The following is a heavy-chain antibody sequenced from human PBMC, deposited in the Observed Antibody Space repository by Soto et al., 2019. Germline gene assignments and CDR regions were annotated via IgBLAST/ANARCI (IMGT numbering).Heavy chain of an antibody. D-gene: IGHD2-2*01. Sequence: GESLKISCTGFGYTFTTFWISWVRQMPGRGLEWMGRIDPRDSYTTYSPSFQGHVTISVDKSIRTAYLQWGSLKASDTAMYYCARLYCTSSTCDSWFDPWGQGTLVT. CDR2: IDPRDSYT. V-gene: IGHV5-10-1*01. CDR1: GYTFTTFW. J-gene: IGHJ5*02. CDR3: ARLYCTSSTCDSWFDP.